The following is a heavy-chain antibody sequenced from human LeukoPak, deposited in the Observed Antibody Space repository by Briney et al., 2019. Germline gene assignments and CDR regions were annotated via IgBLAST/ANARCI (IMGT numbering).Heavy chain of an antibody. Sequence: GGSLRLSCAASGFTFSSYAMHWVRQAPGKGLEWVAVISYDGSNKYYADSVKGRFTISRDNSKNTLYLQMNSLRAGDTAVYYCARAPSRTPLYYMDVWGKGTTVTVSS. CDR3: ARAPSRTPLYYMDV. D-gene: IGHD4-23*01. J-gene: IGHJ6*03. V-gene: IGHV3-30-3*01. CDR2: ISYDGSNK. CDR1: GFTFSSYA.